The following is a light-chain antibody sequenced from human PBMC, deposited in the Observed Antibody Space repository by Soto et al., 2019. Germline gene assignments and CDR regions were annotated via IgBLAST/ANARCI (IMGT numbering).Light chain of an antibody. CDR1: SSDVGRYNY. J-gene: IGLJ1*01. CDR2: DVS. CDR3: CSYAGSPYG. Sequence: QSVLTQPRSVSGSPGQSVTISCTGTSSDVGRYNYVSWYQHHPGKAPKLMIYDVSTRPSGVPDRFSGSKSGTTASLTISGLQAEDEADYYCCSYAGSPYGFGTGTKVTVL. V-gene: IGLV2-11*01.